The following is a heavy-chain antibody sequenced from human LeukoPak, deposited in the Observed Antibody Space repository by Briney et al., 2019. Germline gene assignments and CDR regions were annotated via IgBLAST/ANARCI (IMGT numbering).Heavy chain of an antibody. Sequence: ASVKVSCKASGYTFTSYDINWVRQATGQGLEWMGWMNPNSGNTGYAQKFQGRVTMTRNTSISTAYMELSSLRSEDTAVYYCARLGGLDYDNQPLAFDIWGQGTMVTVSP. CDR3: ARLGGLDYDNQPLAFDI. V-gene: IGHV1-8*01. CDR2: MNPNSGNT. J-gene: IGHJ3*02. CDR1: GYTFTSYD. D-gene: IGHD3-22*01.